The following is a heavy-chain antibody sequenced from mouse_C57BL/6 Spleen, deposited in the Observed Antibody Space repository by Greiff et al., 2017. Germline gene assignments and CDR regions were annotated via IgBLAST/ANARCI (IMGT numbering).Heavy chain of an antibody. CDR1: GFTFSDYG. CDR3: ARHGSSGAMDY. CDR2: ISNLAYSI. V-gene: IGHV5-15*01. J-gene: IGHJ4*01. Sequence: DVKLVESGGGLVQPGGSLKLSCAASGFTFSDYGMAWVRQAPRKGPEWVAFISNLAYSIYYADTVTGRFTISRENAKNNLYLEMSSLRSEETAMYYCARHGSSGAMDYWGQGTSVTVSS. D-gene: IGHD3-1*01.